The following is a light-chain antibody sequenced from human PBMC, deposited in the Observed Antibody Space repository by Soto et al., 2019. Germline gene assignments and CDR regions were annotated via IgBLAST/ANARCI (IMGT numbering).Light chain of an antibody. J-gene: IGLJ1*01. CDR2: DVS. CDR1: SSDAGGYNY. CDR3: SSYTTSNTRQIV. Sequence: QSVLTQPASVSGSPGQSITISCTGTSSDAGGYNYVSWYQHHPGKAPKLIIYDVSNRPSGVSIRFSGSKSDNTASLTISGPQPEDEADYHCSSYTTSNTRQIVFGTGTKVTVL. V-gene: IGLV2-14*03.